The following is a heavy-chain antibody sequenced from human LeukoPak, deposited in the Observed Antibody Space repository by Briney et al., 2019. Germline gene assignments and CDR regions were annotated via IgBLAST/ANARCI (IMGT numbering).Heavy chain of an antibody. CDR2: ISYDGSNK. J-gene: IGHJ4*02. CDR1: GFTFSSYG. V-gene: IGHV3-30*18. Sequence: GGSLRLSCAASGFTFSSYGMHWVRQAPGKGLEWVAVISYDGSNKYYADSVKGRFTISRDNSKNTLYLQMNSLRAEDTAVYYCAKIGGYEDYYFNYWDQGTLVTVSS. CDR3: AKIGGYEDYYFNY. D-gene: IGHD3-22*01.